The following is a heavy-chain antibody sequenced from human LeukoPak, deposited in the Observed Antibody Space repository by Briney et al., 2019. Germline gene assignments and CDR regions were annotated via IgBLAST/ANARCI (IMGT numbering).Heavy chain of an antibody. J-gene: IGHJ5*01. CDR1: GYTFTGYY. Sequence: ASLKVSCKASGYTFTGYYMHWVRQAPGQGLEWMGWIYPNSGGTNYAQKFQGRVTMTRDTSISTAYMEPSRLRSEDTAVYYCARDSNYYGSGSYYNADSWGQGTLVTVSS. CDR2: IYPNSGGT. D-gene: IGHD3-10*01. CDR3: ARDSNYYGSGSYYNADS. V-gene: IGHV1-2*02.